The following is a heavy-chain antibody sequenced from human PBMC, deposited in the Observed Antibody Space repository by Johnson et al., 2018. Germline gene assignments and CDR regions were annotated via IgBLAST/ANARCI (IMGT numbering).Heavy chain of an antibody. CDR1: GFTFDDYA. CDR2: ITWNSVTR. CDR3: ARVVRGTYYAGSFQH. J-gene: IGHJ1*01. D-gene: IGHD1-26*01. V-gene: IGHV3-9*01. Sequence: VQLVQSGGGLVQPGRSLRLSCAASGFTFDDYAMHWVRQAPGKGLEWVSGITWNSVTRGYADSVRGRFTISRDNAKNSLYLQMNSLRAEDTAVYYCARVVRGTYYAGSFQHWGQGTLVTVSS.